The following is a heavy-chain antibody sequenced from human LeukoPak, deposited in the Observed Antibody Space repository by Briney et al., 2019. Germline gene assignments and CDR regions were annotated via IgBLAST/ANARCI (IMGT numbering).Heavy chain of an antibody. V-gene: IGHV3-23*01. CDR1: GFTFSDHA. CDR3: ARGTYFDFWSGYPRLDY. D-gene: IGHD3-3*01. CDR2: IGGSGDTA. J-gene: IGHJ4*02. Sequence: GGSLRLSCAASGFTFSDHAMSWVRQTPGKGPEWVSSIGGSGDTASYADSLKGRFTISRDNSKSTLYLEMNSLRAEDTAVYYCARGTYFDFWSGYPRLDYWGQGTLVTVSA.